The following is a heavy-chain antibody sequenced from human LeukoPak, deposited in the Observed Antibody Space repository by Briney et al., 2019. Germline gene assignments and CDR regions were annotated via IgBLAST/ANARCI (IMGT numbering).Heavy chain of an antibody. CDR2: MNPNSGNT. Sequence: ASVKVSCKASGYTFTSYDINWVRQATGQGLEWMGWMNPNSGNTGYAQKFQGRVTMTRDTSISTAYMELSSLRSEDTAVYYCARAWITMIVVVITATIFNYWGQGTLVTVSS. J-gene: IGHJ4*02. D-gene: IGHD3-22*01. CDR1: GYTFTSYD. CDR3: ARAWITMIVVVITATIFNY. V-gene: IGHV1-8*01.